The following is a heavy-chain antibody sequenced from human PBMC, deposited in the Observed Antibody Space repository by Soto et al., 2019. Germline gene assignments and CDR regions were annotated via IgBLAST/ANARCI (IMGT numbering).Heavy chain of an antibody. D-gene: IGHD2-2*01. CDR2: ISGSGGST. CDR1: GFTFSSYA. V-gene: IGHV3-23*01. CDR3: AKGRGYCSSTSCQNYYYYMDV. Sequence: GGSLRFSCAASGFTFSSYAMSWVRQAPGKGLEWVSAISGSGGSTYYADSVKGRFTISRDNSKNTLYLQMNSLRAEDTAVYYCAKGRGYCSSTSCQNYYYYMDVWGKGTTVTVSS. J-gene: IGHJ6*03.